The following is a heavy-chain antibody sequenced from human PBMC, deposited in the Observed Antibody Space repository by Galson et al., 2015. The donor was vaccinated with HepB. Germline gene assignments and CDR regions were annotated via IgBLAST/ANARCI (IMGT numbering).Heavy chain of an antibody. V-gene: IGHV3-7*01. CDR1: GFTFSRYW. D-gene: IGHD3-16*02. CDR3: ATYRFIITFGGVIAGRDY. J-gene: IGHJ4*02. Sequence: SLRLSCAASGFTFSRYWMRWVRQAPGKGLEWVANINEDGGEKYYVDSVKGRFTISRDNAKNSLYLQMNSLGAEDTAVYYCATYRFIITFGGVIAGRDYWGQGTLVTVSS. CDR2: INEDGGEK.